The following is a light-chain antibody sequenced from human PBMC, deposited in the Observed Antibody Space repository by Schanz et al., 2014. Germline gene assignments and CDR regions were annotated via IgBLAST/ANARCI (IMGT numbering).Light chain of an antibody. Sequence: EIVLTQSPVTLSLSPGERATLSCRTSQSVRSFLAWYQQKPGQAPRLLIYGASTRATGVAARISGGGSGTEFTLTISSLQSEDFAVYYCQQYKSWPPKLTFGQGTRVEIK. CDR2: GAS. CDR3: QQYKSWPPKLT. V-gene: IGKV3-15*01. CDR1: QSVRSF. J-gene: IGKJ1*01.